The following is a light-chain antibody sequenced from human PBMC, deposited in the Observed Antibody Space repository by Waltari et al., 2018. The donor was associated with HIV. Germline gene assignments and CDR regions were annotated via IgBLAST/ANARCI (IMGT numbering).Light chain of an antibody. J-gene: IGKJ3*01. V-gene: IGKV3-11*01. CDR2: DAS. CDR1: QRGDSN. CDR3: QERSNWPQFT. Sequence: ELVLTQSPATLSLSPGERATLSCRASQRGDSNLPWYQHKHGQPPRLLIYDASNRATGIPARVSGSGSGTDFTLTISSLEPEDFAVYYCQERSNWPQFTFGPGTKVHIK.